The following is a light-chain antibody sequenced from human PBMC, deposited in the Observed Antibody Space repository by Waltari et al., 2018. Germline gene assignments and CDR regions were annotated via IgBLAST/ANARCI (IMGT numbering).Light chain of an antibody. CDR1: QSVSTY. CDR2: AAS. CDR3: QQYYDYQRS. V-gene: IGKV1-8*01. J-gene: IGKJ1*01. Sequence: AIRMTQSPSSLSASTGDRVPITCRASQSVSTYLAWYQQKPGKAPKCLVYAASTLQRGVPLRFSGSGSGTDFTLSISCLQSEDFATYYCQQYYDYQRSFGQGTKVEIK.